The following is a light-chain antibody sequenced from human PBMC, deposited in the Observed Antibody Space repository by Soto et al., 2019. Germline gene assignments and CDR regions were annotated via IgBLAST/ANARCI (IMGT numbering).Light chain of an antibody. CDR2: ENN. CDR1: SSNIGNNY. CDR3: GTWDSSLSAWV. Sequence: QSVLTQPPSVSAAPGQKVTISCSGSSSNIGNNYVSWYQQLPGTAPKLLIYENNKRPSGIPDRFSGSKSGTSATLGITGLPTGDEADYYCGTWDSSLSAWVFGGGTKVTVL. V-gene: IGLV1-51*02. J-gene: IGLJ3*02.